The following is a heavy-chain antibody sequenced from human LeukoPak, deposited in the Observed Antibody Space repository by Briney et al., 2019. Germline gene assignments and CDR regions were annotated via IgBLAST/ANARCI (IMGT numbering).Heavy chain of an antibody. CDR1: GYTFTSHG. CDR3: ARDPSNTSGFYAYLDS. D-gene: IGHD6-19*01. J-gene: IGHJ4*02. Sequence: ASVEVSCKASGYTFTSHGISWVRQAPGQGLEWMGWISAYNGDTKYAQKTQGRVTMTTDASTSTAYMELRSLRSDDTAMYYCARDPSNTSGFYAYLDSWGQGTLITVSS. V-gene: IGHV1-18*01. CDR2: ISAYNGDT.